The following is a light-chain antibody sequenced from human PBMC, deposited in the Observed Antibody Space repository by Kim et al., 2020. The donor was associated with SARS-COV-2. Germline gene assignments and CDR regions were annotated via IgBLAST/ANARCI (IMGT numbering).Light chain of an antibody. J-gene: IGLJ2*01. V-gene: IGLV3-1*01. CDR3: QAWDSSTGV. CDR1: KLGDKY. CDR2: QDS. Sequence: SYELTQPPSVSLSPGHTASITCAGDKLGDKYACWYQQKPGQSPVLVIYQDSKRPSGIPERFSGSNSGNTATLTISGTQAMDEAVYYCQAWDSSTGVFGGGTQLTVL.